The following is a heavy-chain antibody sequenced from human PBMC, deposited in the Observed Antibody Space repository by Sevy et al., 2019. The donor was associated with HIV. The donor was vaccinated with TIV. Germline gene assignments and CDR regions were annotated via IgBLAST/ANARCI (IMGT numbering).Heavy chain of an antibody. CDR2: IIPIFGTA. V-gene: IGHV1-69*13. Sequence: ASVKVSCKASGGTFSSYAISWVRQAPGQGLEWMGGIIPIFGTANYAQKFQGRVTITADESTSTAYMELSSLGSEDTAVYYCARGINYQNWFDPWGQGTLVTVSS. CDR1: GGTFSSYA. J-gene: IGHJ5*02. D-gene: IGHD2-15*01. CDR3: ARGINYQNWFDP.